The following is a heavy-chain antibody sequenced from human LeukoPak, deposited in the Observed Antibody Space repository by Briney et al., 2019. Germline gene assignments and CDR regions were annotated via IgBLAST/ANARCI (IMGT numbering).Heavy chain of an antibody. D-gene: IGHD3-22*01. CDR3: ARDRSRSSGYYYVNFYWYFDL. CDR2: IDYSGST. CDR1: GGSISSYY. Sequence: SETLSLTCTVSGGSISSYYWSWIRQPPGKGLEWIGYIDYSGSTNYNPSLKSRVTISVDTSKNQFSLKLSSVTAADTAVYYCARDRSRSSGYYYVNFYWYFDLWGRGTLVTVSS. V-gene: IGHV4-59*01. J-gene: IGHJ2*01.